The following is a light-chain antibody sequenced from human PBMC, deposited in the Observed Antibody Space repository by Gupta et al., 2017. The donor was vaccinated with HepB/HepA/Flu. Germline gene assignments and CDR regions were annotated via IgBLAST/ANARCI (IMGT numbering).Light chain of an antibody. CDR1: QDISNY. J-gene: IGKJ4*01. CDR3: QQYDNRLT. CDR2: DAS. V-gene: IGKV1-33*01. Sequence: DIQMTQSPFSLSASVGDRVTITCQASQDISNYLNWYQQKPGKAPKLLIYDASNLETGVPSRFSGSGSGTDFTFTISSLQPEDIATYYCQQYDNRLTFGGGTKVEIK.